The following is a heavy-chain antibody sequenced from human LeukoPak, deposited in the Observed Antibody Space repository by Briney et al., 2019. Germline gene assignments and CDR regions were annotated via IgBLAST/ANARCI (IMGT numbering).Heavy chain of an antibody. CDR2: IIPIFGTA. V-gene: IGHV1-69*05. J-gene: IGHJ4*02. Sequence: GASVKVSCKASGGTFSSYAISWVRQAPGQGLEWMGRIIPIFGTANYAQKFQGRVTITTDESTSTAYMELSSLRSEDTAVYYCARDGYYYDSSGYDYWGQGTLVTVSS. D-gene: IGHD3-22*01. CDR3: ARDGYYYDSSGYDY. CDR1: GGTFSSYA.